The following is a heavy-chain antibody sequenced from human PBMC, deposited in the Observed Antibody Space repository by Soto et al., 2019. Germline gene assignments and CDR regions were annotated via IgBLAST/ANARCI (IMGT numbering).Heavy chain of an antibody. D-gene: IGHD5-18*01. CDR3: ARGYDTALAPIF. Sequence: XTLSLPCAVYGGSFSSYQWSWIRQTPGKGLELIGEINHLTTTNYNPSLKSRVIISLDTPKNQFSLKLSSVTAADTAVYYCARGYDTALAPIFWGQGILGTVSS. V-gene: IGHV4-34*01. J-gene: IGHJ4*02. CDR2: INHLTTT. CDR1: GGSFSSYQ.